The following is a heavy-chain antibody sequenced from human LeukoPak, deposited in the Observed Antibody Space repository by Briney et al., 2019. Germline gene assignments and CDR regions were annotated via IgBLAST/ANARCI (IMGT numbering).Heavy chain of an antibody. CDR1: GFTFSSYE. CDR3: ARDHFSSGWTQGWFDP. D-gene: IGHD6-19*01. CDR2: ISSSGSTI. J-gene: IGHJ5*02. Sequence: GGSLRLSCAASGFTFSSYEMNWVRQAPGKGLEWVSYISSSGSTIYYADSVKGRFTISRDNAKNSLYLQMNSLRAEDTAVYYCARDHFSSGWTQGWFDPWGQGTLVTVSS. V-gene: IGHV3-48*03.